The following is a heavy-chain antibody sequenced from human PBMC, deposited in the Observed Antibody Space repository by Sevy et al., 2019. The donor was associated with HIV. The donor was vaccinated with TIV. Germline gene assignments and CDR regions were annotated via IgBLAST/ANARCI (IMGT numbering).Heavy chain of an antibody. Sequence: GGSLRLSCAASGFTFSSYAMSWVRQAPGKGLEWVSAISGSGGSTYYADSVKGRFTISRDKSKNTLYLQMNSLRAEDTAVYYCAKDGESVITGTALNYFDYWGQGTLVTVSS. D-gene: IGHD1-7*01. CDR3: AKDGESVITGTALNYFDY. J-gene: IGHJ4*02. CDR1: GFTFSSYA. CDR2: ISGSGGST. V-gene: IGHV3-23*01.